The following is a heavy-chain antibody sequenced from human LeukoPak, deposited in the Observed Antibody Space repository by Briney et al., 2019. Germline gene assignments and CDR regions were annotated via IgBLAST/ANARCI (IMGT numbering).Heavy chain of an antibody. CDR2: MNPNSGNT. J-gene: IGHJ5*02. CDR3: ARGYDYGSGTINWFDP. Sequence: ASVKVSCKASGYTFTSYDINWMRQATGQGLEWMGWMNPNSGNTGYAQKFQGRVTMTRNTSISTAYMELSSLRSEDTAVYYCARGYDYGSGTINWFDPWGQGTLVTVSS. D-gene: IGHD3-10*01. V-gene: IGHV1-8*01. CDR1: GYTFTSYD.